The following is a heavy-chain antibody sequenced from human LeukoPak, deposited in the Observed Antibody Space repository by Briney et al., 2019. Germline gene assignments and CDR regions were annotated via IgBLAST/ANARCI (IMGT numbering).Heavy chain of an antibody. J-gene: IGHJ6*03. Sequence: PSETLSLTCAVYGGSFSGYYWSWIRQPPGKGLEWIGEINHSGSTNYNPSLKSRVTISVDTSKNQFSLKLSSVTAADTAVYYCARVKADYDFWSGSPGYMDVWGKGTTVTVSS. CDR2: INHSGST. CDR1: GGSFSGYY. V-gene: IGHV4-34*01. D-gene: IGHD3-3*01. CDR3: ARVKADYDFWSGSPGYMDV.